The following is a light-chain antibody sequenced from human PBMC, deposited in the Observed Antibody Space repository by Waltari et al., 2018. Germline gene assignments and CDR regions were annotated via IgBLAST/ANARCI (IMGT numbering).Light chain of an antibody. Sequence: QVVLTQSPSASAPRGASVKLPCHLRSGHSNSAIACHQQQPGKGPRSLMKVHTGGTQFKGDGIPDRFTGSSSGSERYLTISSLQSDDEADYYCQTWGTGVHVVFGGGTKLTVL. J-gene: IGLJ2*01. V-gene: IGLV4-69*01. CDR1: SGHSNSA. CDR3: QTWGTGVHVV. CDR2: VHTGGTQ.